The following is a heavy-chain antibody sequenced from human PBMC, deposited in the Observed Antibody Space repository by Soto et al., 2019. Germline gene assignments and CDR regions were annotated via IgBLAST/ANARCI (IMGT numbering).Heavy chain of an antibody. Sequence: QVQLVQSGAEVKKPGASVKVSCKASGYTFTSYGISWVRQAPGQGLEWMGWISAYNGNTNYAQKLEGRVTMTTDTATSSGYMELRSLRSDDTAVYYCARDSDGDYDRRVEDGMDVWGQGNTVTVSS. CDR1: GYTFTSYG. V-gene: IGHV1-18*01. D-gene: IGHD4-17*01. CDR2: ISAYNGNT. CDR3: ARDSDGDYDRRVEDGMDV. J-gene: IGHJ6*02.